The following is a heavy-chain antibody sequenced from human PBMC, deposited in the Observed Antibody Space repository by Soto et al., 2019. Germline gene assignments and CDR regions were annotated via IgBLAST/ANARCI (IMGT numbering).Heavy chain of an antibody. CDR1: GGSISSSSYY. V-gene: IGHV4-39*01. CDR2: IYYSGST. J-gene: IGHJ6*02. D-gene: IGHD6-6*01. CDR3: ASPYSSSSDYYYGMDV. Sequence: SETLSLTCTVSGGSISSSSYYWGWIRQPPGKGLEWIGSIYYSGSTYYNPSLKSRVTISVDTSKNQFSLKLSSVTAADTAVYYCASPYSSSSDYYYGMDVWGQGTTVTVSS.